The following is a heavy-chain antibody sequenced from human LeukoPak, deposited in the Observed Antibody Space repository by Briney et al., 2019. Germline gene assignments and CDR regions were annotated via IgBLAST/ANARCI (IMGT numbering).Heavy chain of an antibody. J-gene: IGHJ4*02. V-gene: IGHV4-34*01. Sequence: SETLSLTCAVYGGSFSGYYWSWIRQPPGKGLEWIGEINHSGSTYYNPSLKSRVTISVDTSKNQFSLKLSSVTAADTAVYYCARQIVATTFDYWGQGTLVTVSS. CDR3: ARQIVATTFDY. D-gene: IGHD5-12*01. CDR1: GGSFSGYY. CDR2: INHSGST.